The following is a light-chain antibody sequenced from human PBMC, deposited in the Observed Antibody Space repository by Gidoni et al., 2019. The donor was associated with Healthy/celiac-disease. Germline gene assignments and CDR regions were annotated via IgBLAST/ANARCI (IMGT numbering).Light chain of an antibody. CDR3: QQYGSSPYX. Sequence: IVLTPSPGTLSLSPGERATLSCRASQSVSSSYLAWYQQKPGQAPRLLIYGASSRATGIPDRFSGSGSGTDFTLTISRLEPEDFAVYYCQQYGSSPYXFXQGTKLEIK. CDR2: GAS. J-gene: IGKJ2*01. V-gene: IGKV3-20*01. CDR1: QSVSSSY.